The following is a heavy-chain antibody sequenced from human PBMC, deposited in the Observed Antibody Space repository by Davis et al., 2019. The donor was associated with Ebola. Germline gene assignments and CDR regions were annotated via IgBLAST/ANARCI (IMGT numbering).Heavy chain of an antibody. D-gene: IGHD3-16*02. CDR2: INHSGST. Sequence: GSLRLSCAVYGGSFSGYYWSWIRQPPGKGLEWIGEINHSGSTNYNPSLKSRVTISVDTSKNQFSLKLSSVTAADTAVYYCARGDYDYIWGSYRTFGYWGQGTLVTVSS. CDR1: GGSFSGYY. V-gene: IGHV4-34*01. CDR3: ARGDYDYIWGSYRTFGY. J-gene: IGHJ4*02.